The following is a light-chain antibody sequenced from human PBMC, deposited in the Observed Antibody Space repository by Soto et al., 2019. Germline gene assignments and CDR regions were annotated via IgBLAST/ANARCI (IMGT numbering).Light chain of an antibody. J-gene: IGLJ2*01. CDR1: SSDVGSYNL. Sequence: QSALTQPASVSGSPGRSITISCTGTSSDVGSYNLVSWYQQHPGKAPKLMIYEGSKWPSGVSNRFSGSKSGNTASLTISGLPAEDEADYYCCSYAGSSTYVVFGGGAKVTVL. CDR3: CSYAGSSTYVV. V-gene: IGLV2-23*01. CDR2: EGS.